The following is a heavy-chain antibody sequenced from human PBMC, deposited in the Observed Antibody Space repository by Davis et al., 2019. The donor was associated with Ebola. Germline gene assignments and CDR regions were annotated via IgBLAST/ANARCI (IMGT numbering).Heavy chain of an antibody. J-gene: IGHJ4*02. CDR1: GFVFRNYV. CDR3: AKDNELGY. CDR2: LGTSADT. D-gene: IGHD3-10*01. V-gene: IGHV3-23*01. Sequence: GGSLRLSCAASGFVFRNYVMSWVRQAPGKGLEWVSTLGTSADTHYADSVKGRFTISRDNSKNTLYLQMNGLRVEDTAIYYCAKDNELGYWGQGTLVTVSS.